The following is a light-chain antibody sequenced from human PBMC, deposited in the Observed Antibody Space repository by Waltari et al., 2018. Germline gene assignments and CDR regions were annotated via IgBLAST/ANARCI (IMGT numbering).Light chain of an antibody. CDR2: WES. V-gene: IGKV4-1*01. Sequence: DIVMTQSPDSLAVSLGERATINCKSSQSVLYSSNNKNYLAWYQQKPGQPPKRLIYWESTRESGVPDRFSGSGSGTDFTLTISSLQAEDVAVYYCQQYYSTPRTFGQGTKLEIK. J-gene: IGKJ2*02. CDR1: QSVLYSSNNKNY. CDR3: QQYYSTPRT.